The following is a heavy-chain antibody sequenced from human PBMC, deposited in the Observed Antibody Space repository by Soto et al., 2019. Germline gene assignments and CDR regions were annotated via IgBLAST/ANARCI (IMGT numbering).Heavy chain of an antibody. D-gene: IGHD6-13*01. Sequence: GGSLRLSCAASGLIFSNYAMSWVRQAPGKGLEWVSLISGTGGNTYYADSVKGRFTIPRDNSNNTLYLQMNSLRADDTAVYFCAKGRGASSWYNYWGQGTLVTVPQ. CDR2: ISGTGGNT. CDR1: GLIFSNYA. J-gene: IGHJ4*02. CDR3: AKGRGASSWYNY. V-gene: IGHV3-23*01.